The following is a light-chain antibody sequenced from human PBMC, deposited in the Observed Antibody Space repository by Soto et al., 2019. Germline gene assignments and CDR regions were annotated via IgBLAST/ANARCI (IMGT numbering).Light chain of an antibody. CDR3: SSYRSGSILYV. CDR1: SSDVGGFNF. J-gene: IGLJ1*01. CDR2: EVI. Sequence: QSVLTQPASVSGSPGQSITISCTGTSSDVGGFNFVSWYQRHPGKAPKVVIYEVINRPSGISNRFSGSKSDNTASLTISGLQAEDEAEQYCSSYRSGSILYVFGTGTKVPVL. V-gene: IGLV2-14*01.